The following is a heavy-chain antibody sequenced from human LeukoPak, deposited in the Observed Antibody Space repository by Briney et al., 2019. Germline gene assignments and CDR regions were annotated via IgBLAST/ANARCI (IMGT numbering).Heavy chain of an antibody. V-gene: IGHV1-18*01. CDR1: GYIFTSYA. CDR2: ISAYNGNT. D-gene: IGHD3-16*01. J-gene: IGHJ5*02. CDR3: ARDTKRSRARWENLGIDP. Sequence: ASVKVSCKPSGYIFTSYAISWVRQAPGQGLEWMGWISAYNGNTNYAQKLQGRVTMTTDTSTSTAYMELRSLRSDDTAVYYCARDTKRSRARWENLGIDPWGQGTLVTVSS.